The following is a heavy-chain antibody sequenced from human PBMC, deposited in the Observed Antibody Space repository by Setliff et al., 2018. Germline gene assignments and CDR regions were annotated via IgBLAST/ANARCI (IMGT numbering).Heavy chain of an antibody. Sequence: SETLSLTCTVSGYSISSGYIWGWIRQPPGKGLEWVGNIGHTGSINYNPSLKSRLTISRDTSKNQVSLKLSSVTAADTAVYYCARDAALGGSSWYYYGMDVWDQGTKVTVSS. CDR2: IGHTGSI. D-gene: IGHD6-13*01. CDR3: ARDAALGGSSWYYYGMDV. CDR1: GYSISSGYI. J-gene: IGHJ6*02. V-gene: IGHV4-38-2*02.